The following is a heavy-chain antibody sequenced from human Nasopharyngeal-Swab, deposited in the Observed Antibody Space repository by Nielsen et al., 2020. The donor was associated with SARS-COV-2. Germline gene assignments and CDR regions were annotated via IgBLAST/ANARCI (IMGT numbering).Heavy chain of an antibody. V-gene: IGHV3-21*01. J-gene: IGHJ6*02. CDR2: IISISNYI. D-gene: IGHD1-1*01. Sequence: GGSRSPSCPTSGFTFNIYTMPWFRQAPGKGLDGVSSIISISNYIYYGDSVKGRFTISRDNTQKSLYLEMNSLRVEDTAVYYCARLGTESYHYYSLDVWGQGTTVTVSS. CDR3: ARLGTESYHYYSLDV. CDR1: GFTFNIYT.